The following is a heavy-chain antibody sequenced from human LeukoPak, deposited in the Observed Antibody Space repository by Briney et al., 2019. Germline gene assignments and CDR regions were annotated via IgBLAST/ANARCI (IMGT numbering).Heavy chain of an antibody. V-gene: IGHV2-70*17. CDR1: GFSLNTAGMC. D-gene: IGHD4-17*01. CDR3: ARIRWTTVTTRRYYMDV. J-gene: IGHJ6*03. CDR2: IDWDDDE. Sequence: SGPALVKPTQTLTLTCTFSGFSLNTAGMCVGWIRQPPGKALEWLARIDWDDDEFYSTSLKTRLTISKDTSKNQVALTVTNVDPVDTATYFCARIRWTTVTTRRYYMDVWREGTPVTVFS.